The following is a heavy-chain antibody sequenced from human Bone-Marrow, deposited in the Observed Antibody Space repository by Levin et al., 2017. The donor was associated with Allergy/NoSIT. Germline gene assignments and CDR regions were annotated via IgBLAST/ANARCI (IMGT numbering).Heavy chain of an antibody. V-gene: IGHV4-61*01. CDR3: AVDHGDSSDAFAI. D-gene: IGHD4-17*01. CDR1: GASVSSGSNY. CDR2: IDYSGST. J-gene: IGHJ3*02. Sequence: KASETLSLTCTVSGASVSSGSNYWSWIRQSPGKGLEWIGCIDYSGSTKYNPSLRSRVTISADTSKNQFSLTLNSVTAADTAVYYCAVDHGDSSDAFAIWGQGTMVTVSS.